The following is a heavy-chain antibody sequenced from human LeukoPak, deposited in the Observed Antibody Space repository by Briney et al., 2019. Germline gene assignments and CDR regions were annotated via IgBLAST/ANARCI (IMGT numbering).Heavy chain of an antibody. V-gene: IGHV4-34*01. D-gene: IGHD6-13*01. Sequence: SETLSLTCAVYGGSFSAYYWTWIRQTPGKGLEWIGEINHSGSTNYSPSLKSRVTISVDTSKNQFSLKLSSVTAADTAVYYCARGTLAAAGYFDYWGQGTLVTVSS. CDR1: GGSFSAYY. CDR3: ARGTLAAAGYFDY. CDR2: INHSGST. J-gene: IGHJ4*02.